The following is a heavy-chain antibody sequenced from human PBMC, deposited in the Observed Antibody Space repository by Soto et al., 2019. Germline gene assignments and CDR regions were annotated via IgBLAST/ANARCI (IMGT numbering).Heavy chain of an antibody. V-gene: IGHV3-74*01. CDR3: AIAPRYGMDV. Sequence: GGSLRLSCAASGFTFSSYWMHWVRQAPGNGLVWLSRINSDGSSATYADSVKGRFTISRDKAKSTLYLQMNSLRAEDTAMYYCAIAPRYGMDVWGQGITVTVSS. J-gene: IGHJ6*02. CDR1: GFTFSSYW. CDR2: INSDGSSA.